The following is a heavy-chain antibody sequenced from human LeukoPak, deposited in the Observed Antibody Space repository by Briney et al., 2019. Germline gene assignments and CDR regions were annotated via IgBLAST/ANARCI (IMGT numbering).Heavy chain of an antibody. CDR3: ARGLGDSSGYYFDY. CDR1: GFTFSSYG. J-gene: IGHJ4*02. V-gene: IGHV3-30*03. D-gene: IGHD3-22*01. CDR2: ISYDGSNK. Sequence: GRSLRLSCAASGFTFSSYGMHWVRQAPGKGLEWVALISYDGSNKYYADSVKGRFTISRDNAKNSLYLQMNSLRAEDTAVYYCARGLGDSSGYYFDYWGQGTLVTVSS.